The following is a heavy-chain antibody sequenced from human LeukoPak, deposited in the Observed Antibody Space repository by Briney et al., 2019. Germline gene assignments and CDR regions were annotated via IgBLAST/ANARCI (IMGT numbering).Heavy chain of an antibody. V-gene: IGHV3-23*01. Sequence: GGSLRLSCAASGFTFSSYAMSWVRQAPGKGLEWVSAISGSGGSTYYADSVKGRFTISRDNSKNTLYLQMNSLRAEDTAVYYCAKDVRIVVVPAAISPTGEYWGQGTLVTVSS. CDR1: GFTFSSYA. CDR2: ISGSGGST. J-gene: IGHJ4*02. CDR3: AKDVRIVVVPAAISPTGEY. D-gene: IGHD2-2*02.